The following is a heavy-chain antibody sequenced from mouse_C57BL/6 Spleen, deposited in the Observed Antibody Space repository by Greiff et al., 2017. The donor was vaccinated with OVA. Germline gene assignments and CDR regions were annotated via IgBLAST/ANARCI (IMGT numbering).Heavy chain of an antibody. D-gene: IGHD2-5*01. CDR1: GFTFSDYG. J-gene: IGHJ3*01. V-gene: IGHV5-17*01. CDR3: ARGSNSVFAY. Sequence: DVKLVESGGGLVKPGGSLKLSCAASGFTFSDYGMHWVRQAPEKGLEWVAYISSGSSTIYYADTVKGRFTISRDNAKNTLFLQMTSLRSEDTAMYYCARGSNSVFAYWGQGTLVTVSA. CDR2: ISSGSSTI.